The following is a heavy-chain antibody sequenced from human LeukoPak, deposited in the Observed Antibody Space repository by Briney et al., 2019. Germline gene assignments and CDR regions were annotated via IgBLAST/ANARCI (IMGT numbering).Heavy chain of an antibody. J-gene: IGHJ4*02. D-gene: IGHD2-2*01. CDR1: GFTFSSYA. Sequence: GGNLRLSCAASGFTFSSYAMSWVRQAPGKGLEWVSAISGSGGSTRYADSVKGRFTISRDNSKKTLYLQMNSLRAEDTAVYYCAKAREYQLLYYFDYWGQGTLVTVSS. V-gene: IGHV3-23*01. CDR2: ISGSGGST. CDR3: AKAREYQLLYYFDY.